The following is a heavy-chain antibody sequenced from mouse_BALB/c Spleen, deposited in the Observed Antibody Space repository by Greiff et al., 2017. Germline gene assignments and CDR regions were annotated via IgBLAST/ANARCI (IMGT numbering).Heavy chain of an antibody. CDR3: ARGEYYGNSLAMDY. V-gene: IGHV1-31*01. D-gene: IGHD2-1*01. J-gene: IGHJ4*01. CDR2: INPYNGAT. Sequence: VQLQQSGPELVKPGASVKISCKASGYSFTGYYMHWVKQSHVKSLEWIGRINPYNGATSYNQNFKDKASLTVDKSSSTAYMELHSLTSEDSAVYYCARGEYYGNSLAMDYWGQGTSVTVSS. CDR1: GYSFTGYY.